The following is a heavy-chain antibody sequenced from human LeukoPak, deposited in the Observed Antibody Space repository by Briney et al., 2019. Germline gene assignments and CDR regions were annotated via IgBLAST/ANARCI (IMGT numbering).Heavy chain of an antibody. CDR2: INPNSGGT. Sequence: ASVKVSCKASGYTFTGYYMHWVRQAPGQGLEWMGWINPNSGGTNYAQKFQGRVTMTRDTSISTAYMELSRLRSDDTAVYYCARTKTGGDWNDEGGYWGQGTLVTVSS. J-gene: IGHJ4*02. V-gene: IGHV1-2*02. CDR1: GYTFTGYY. D-gene: IGHD1-1*01. CDR3: ARTKTGGDWNDEGGY.